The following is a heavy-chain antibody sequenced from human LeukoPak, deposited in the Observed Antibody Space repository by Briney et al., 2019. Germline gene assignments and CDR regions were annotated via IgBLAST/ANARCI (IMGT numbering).Heavy chain of an antibody. CDR1: GFSFTTYG. Sequence: ASVKVSCKTSGFSFTTYGFTWVRQAPGQGLEWMGWISGYTSKTNYAQKVQGRVTVTTDTSTSTAYMELRSLRSDDTAVYYCARDDAVAGRFEVDYWGQGTLVIVSS. J-gene: IGHJ4*02. V-gene: IGHV1-18*01. CDR3: ARDDAVAGRFEVDY. D-gene: IGHD6-19*01. CDR2: ISGYTSKT.